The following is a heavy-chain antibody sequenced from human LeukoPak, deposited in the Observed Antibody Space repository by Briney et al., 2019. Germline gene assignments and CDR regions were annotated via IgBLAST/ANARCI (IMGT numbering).Heavy chain of an antibody. Sequence: GGSLRLSCAAAGFTFSNDWMCWVRQAPGKGLEWVANINQDESKKYYADSVKGRFTISRDNAKNSLYLQMSSLTAEDTAIYYCARDHAYRADYWGQGTLVTVSS. CDR3: ARDHAYRADY. J-gene: IGHJ4*02. V-gene: IGHV3-7*01. CDR1: GFTFSNDW. CDR2: INQDESKK. D-gene: IGHD2-2*01.